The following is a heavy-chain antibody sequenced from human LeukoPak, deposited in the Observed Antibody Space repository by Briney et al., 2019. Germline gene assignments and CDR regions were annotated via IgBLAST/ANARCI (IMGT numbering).Heavy chain of an antibody. CDR2: IIPIFGTA. CDR3: ASGEYSSGWYYFDY. Sequence: ASVKVSCKASGYTFTGYYMHWVRQAPGQGLEWMGGIIPIFGTANYAQKFQGRVTITADKSTSTAYMELSSLRSEDTAVYYCASGEYSSGWYYFDYWGQGTLVTVSS. J-gene: IGHJ4*02. V-gene: IGHV1-69*06. CDR1: GYTFTGYY. D-gene: IGHD6-19*01.